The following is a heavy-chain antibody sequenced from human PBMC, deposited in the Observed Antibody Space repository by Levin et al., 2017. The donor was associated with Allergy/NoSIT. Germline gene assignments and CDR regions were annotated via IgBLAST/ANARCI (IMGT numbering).Heavy chain of an antibody. CDR2: ISAYNGNT. J-gene: IGHJ4*02. CDR1: GYTFTSYG. V-gene: IGHV1-18*01. CDR3: ARDSGYSSGWYDGPHDY. Sequence: VASVKVSCKASGYTFTSYGISWVRQAPGQGLEWMGWISAYNGNTNYAQKLQGRVTMTTDTSTSTAYMELRSLRSDDTAVYYCARDSGYSSGWYDGPHDYWGQGTLVTVSS. D-gene: IGHD6-19*01.